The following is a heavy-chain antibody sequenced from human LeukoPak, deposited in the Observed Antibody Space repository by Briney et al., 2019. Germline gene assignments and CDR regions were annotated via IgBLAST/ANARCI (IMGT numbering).Heavy chain of an antibody. D-gene: IGHD6-13*01. V-gene: IGHV3-64*01. CDR3: ARSGSRIAAAGKNYFDY. Sequence: GGSLRLSCAASGFTFSSYAMHWVRQAPGKGLEYVSVISSNGNSTFYANSAKGRFTIPRDNSKNTLYLQMGSLRAEDMAVYYCARSGSRIAAAGKNYFDYWGQGTLVTVSS. CDR2: ISSNGNST. CDR1: GFTFSSYA. J-gene: IGHJ4*02.